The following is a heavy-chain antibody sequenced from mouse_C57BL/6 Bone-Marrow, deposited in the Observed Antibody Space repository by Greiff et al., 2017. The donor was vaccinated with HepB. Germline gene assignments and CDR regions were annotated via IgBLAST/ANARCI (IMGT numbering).Heavy chain of an antibody. CDR3: ARPDSSGPFAY. Sequence: DVMLVESGGGLVKPGGSLKLSCAASGFTFSDYGMHWVRQAPEKGLAWVAYISSGSSTIYYADTVKGRFTISRDNAKNTLFLQMTSLRSEDTAMYYCARPDSSGPFAYWGQGTLVTVSA. CDR2: ISSGSSTI. J-gene: IGHJ3*01. CDR1: GFTFSDYG. V-gene: IGHV5-17*01. D-gene: IGHD3-2*02.